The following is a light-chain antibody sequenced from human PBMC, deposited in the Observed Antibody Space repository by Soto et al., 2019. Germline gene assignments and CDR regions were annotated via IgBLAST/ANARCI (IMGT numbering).Light chain of an antibody. J-gene: IGKJ1*01. V-gene: IGKV1-9*01. CDR1: YDISSS. CDR2: DSS. Sequence: DIQLTQSPSFLSASVEDRVTISCRASYDISSSLAWYQQEPGKPPKLLIYDSSTLQTGVPSRFTGSGSGTEFTLTINNLQREDFATYYCQESFFTLGTFGRGTKVEI. CDR3: QESFFTLGT.